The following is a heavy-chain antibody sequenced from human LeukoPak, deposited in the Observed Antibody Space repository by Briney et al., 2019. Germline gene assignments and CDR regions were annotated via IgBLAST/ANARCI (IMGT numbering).Heavy chain of an antibody. CDR2: VIPILGIA. Sequence: GATVKVSCKASGGTFSSYAISWVRQAPGQGLEWMGRVIPILGIANYAQKFQGRVTITADKSTSTAYMELSSLRSEDTAVYYCARDLGTVAQFDPWGQGTLVTVSS. CDR1: GGTFSSYA. D-gene: IGHD4-23*01. J-gene: IGHJ5*02. V-gene: IGHV1-69*04. CDR3: ARDLGTVAQFDP.